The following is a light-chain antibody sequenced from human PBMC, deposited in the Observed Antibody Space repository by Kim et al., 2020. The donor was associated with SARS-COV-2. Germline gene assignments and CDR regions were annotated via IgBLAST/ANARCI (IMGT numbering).Light chain of an antibody. CDR2: GAS. CDR3: QQYGSSPLT. Sequence: SPGERATLSCRASQSVSSSYLAWYQQRPGQAPRLLIYGASSRATGIPDRFSGSGSGTDFTLTISRLEPEDFAVYYCQQYGSSPLTFGGGTKVDIK. CDR1: QSVSSSY. J-gene: IGKJ4*01. V-gene: IGKV3-20*01.